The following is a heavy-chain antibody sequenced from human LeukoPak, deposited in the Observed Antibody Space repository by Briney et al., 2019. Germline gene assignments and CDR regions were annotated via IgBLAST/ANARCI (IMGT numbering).Heavy chain of an antibody. V-gene: IGHV4-59*13. D-gene: IGHD5-12*01. CDR1: LGSLSVYY. J-gene: IGHJ3*02. Sequence: SETLSLTCILSLGSLSVYYCTCIRHSPRQGREWIGAIFSSGTTDYNPSLKSLVTISIDRSKHHFSLKMRSVTAADTAVYYCARDLYSGSDYDAFEIRGPGTLVAVSS. CDR2: IFSSGTT. CDR3: ARDLYSGSDYDAFEI.